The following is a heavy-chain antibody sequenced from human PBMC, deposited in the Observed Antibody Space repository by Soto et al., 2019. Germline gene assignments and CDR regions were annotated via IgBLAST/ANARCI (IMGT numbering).Heavy chain of an antibody. J-gene: IGHJ4*02. Sequence: SVKVSCKASGGTFSSYAISWVRQAPGQGLEWMGGIIPIFGTANYAQKFQGRVTITADESTSTAYMELSSLRSGDTAVYYCARGEYSGYDEGSYYFDYWGQGTLVTVSS. CDR2: IIPIFGTA. CDR1: GGTFSSYA. V-gene: IGHV1-69*13. D-gene: IGHD5-12*01. CDR3: ARGEYSGYDEGSYYFDY.